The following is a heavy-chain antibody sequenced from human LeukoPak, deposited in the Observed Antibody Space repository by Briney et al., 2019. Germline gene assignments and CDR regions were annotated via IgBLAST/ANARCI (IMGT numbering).Heavy chain of an antibody. D-gene: IGHD6-25*01. J-gene: IGHJ4*02. CDR3: ERQRRKRHFREGVCTEGYYFTN. V-gene: IGHV3-23*01. CDR1: GFAFNMFA. Sequence: GGSLRLSCAGTGFAFNMFAIDWVRQAPGKGLEWVSGLSRGGSTTNYADSVKGRFTISRDKSQNSVFLQLNSLRPEDTAVYYCERQRRKRHFREGVCTEGYYFTNWGKEPL. CDR2: LSRGGSTT.